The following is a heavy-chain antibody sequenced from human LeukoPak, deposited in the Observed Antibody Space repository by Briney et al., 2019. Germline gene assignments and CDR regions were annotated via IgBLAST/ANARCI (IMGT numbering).Heavy chain of an antibody. CDR1: GFTFSSYA. CDR3: AKEISATYYYDSSGYYDAFDI. D-gene: IGHD3-22*01. CDR2: ISGSGGST. Sequence: PGGSLRLSCAASGFTFSSYAMSWVRQAPGKGLEWVSAISGSGGSTYYADSVKGRFTISRDNSKNMLYLQMNSLRAEDTAVYYCAKEISATYYYDSSGYYDAFDIWGQGTMVTVSS. J-gene: IGHJ3*02. V-gene: IGHV3-23*01.